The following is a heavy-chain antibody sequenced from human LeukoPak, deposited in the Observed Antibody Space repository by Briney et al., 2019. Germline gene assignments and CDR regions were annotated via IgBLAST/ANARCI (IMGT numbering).Heavy chain of an antibody. CDR2: INAGNGNT. D-gene: IGHD3-16*01. CDR3: ATVDGGTEYFDY. J-gene: IGHJ4*02. V-gene: IGHV1-3*01. CDR1: GYTFTNYA. Sequence: ASVKVSCKASGYTFTNYAMHWVRQAPGQRLEWMGWINAGNGNTKYSHKFQGRVTITRDTSASTAYMELSSLRSEDTAVYYCATVDGGTEYFDYWGQGTLVTVSS.